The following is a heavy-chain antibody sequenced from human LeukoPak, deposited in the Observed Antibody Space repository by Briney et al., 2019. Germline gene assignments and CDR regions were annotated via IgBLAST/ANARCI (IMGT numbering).Heavy chain of an antibody. CDR1: GGSISSYY. V-gene: IGHV4-59*01. J-gene: IGHJ5*02. CDR2: IYYSGST. CDR3: ARDKYGYNWFDP. Sequence: SETLSLTCTVSGGSISSYYWSWIWQPPGKGLEWIGYIYYSGSTNYNPSLKSRVTISVDTSKNQSSLKLSSVTAADTAVYYCARDKYGYNWFDPWGQGTLVTVSS. D-gene: IGHD4-17*01.